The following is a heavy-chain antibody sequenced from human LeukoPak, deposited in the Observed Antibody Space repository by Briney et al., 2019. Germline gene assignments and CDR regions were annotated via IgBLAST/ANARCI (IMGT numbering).Heavy chain of an antibody. CDR1: GDSISSHY. J-gene: IGHJ2*01. CDR2: IYNSGST. V-gene: IGHV4-59*11. Sequence: SETLSLTCNVSGDSISSHYWNWIRQPPGKGLEWIGNIYNSGSTNYHPSLKSRVTISVDTSKNQISLKLSSVTAADTAVYYCARDKGPYWYFDLWGRGTLVTVSS. CDR3: ARDKGPYWYFDL.